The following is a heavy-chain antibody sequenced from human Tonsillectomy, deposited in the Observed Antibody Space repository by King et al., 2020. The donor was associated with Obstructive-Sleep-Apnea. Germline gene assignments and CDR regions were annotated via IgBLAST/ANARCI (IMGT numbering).Heavy chain of an antibody. D-gene: IGHD6-13*01. Sequence: VQLQQWGAGLLKPSETLSLTCAVFGGSFSDYYWSWIRQPPGKGLEWIGEINHSGSTNYNPSLKSRVTISVDTSKNQFSLMLNSVTAAATAVYYCARGSGAAAVNWFDPWGQGTLVTVSS. CDR1: GGSFSDYY. CDR3: ARGSGAAAVNWFDP. J-gene: IGHJ5*02. CDR2: INHSGST. V-gene: IGHV4-34*01.